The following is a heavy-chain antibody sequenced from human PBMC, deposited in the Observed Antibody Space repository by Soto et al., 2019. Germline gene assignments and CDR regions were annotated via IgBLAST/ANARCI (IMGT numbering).Heavy chain of an antibody. Sequence: GGSLRLSCAASGFTFSSYWMSWVRQAPGKGLEWVANIKQDGSEKYYVDSVKGRFTISRDNAKNSLYLQINSLRAEDTAVYYCARLGMVVTVAWFDPWGQGTLVTVSS. CDR1: GFTFSSYW. CDR2: IKQDGSEK. V-gene: IGHV3-7*01. D-gene: IGHD1-26*01. J-gene: IGHJ5*02. CDR3: ARLGMVVTVAWFDP.